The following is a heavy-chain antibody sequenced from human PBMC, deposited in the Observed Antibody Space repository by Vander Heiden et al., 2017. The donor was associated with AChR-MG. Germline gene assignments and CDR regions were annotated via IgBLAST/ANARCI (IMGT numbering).Heavy chain of an antibody. J-gene: IGHJ2*01. Sequence: VQLVESGGGSVQTGGSLRLSCAASGFTFSSYWMSWVRQAPGKGLEWVANIKEDGSEKYYGDSVKGRFTISRDNAKHSVYLQMNSLRTEDTAIYYCARDGGLGDLWGRGTLVTVSS. D-gene: IGHD3-16*01. V-gene: IGHV3-7*01. CDR3: ARDGGLGDL. CDR2: IKEDGSEK. CDR1: GFTFSSYW.